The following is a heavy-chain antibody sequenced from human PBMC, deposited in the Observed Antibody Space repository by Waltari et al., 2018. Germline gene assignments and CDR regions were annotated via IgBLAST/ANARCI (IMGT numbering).Heavy chain of an antibody. Sequence: EVQLVESGGGLVQPGRSLRLSCAASGFTFDDYAMHWVRQAPGKGLEWVSGISCNSGSIGYADSVKGRFTISRDNAKNSLYLQMNSLRAEDTALYYCAKSHYYDSSGYPRDWYFDLWGRGTLVTVSS. J-gene: IGHJ2*01. CDR2: ISCNSGSI. CDR1: GFTFDDYA. V-gene: IGHV3-9*01. D-gene: IGHD3-22*01. CDR3: AKSHYYDSSGYPRDWYFDL.